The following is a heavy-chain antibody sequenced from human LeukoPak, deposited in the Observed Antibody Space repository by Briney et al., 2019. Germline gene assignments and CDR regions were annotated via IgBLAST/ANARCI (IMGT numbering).Heavy chain of an antibody. J-gene: IGHJ6*02. CDR3: ARAHPGWELLDYYYGMDV. V-gene: IGHV3-30-3*01. Sequence: GGSPRLSCAASGFTFSSNAMSWVRQAPGKGLEWVAVISYDGSNKYYADSVKGRFTISRDNSKNTLYLQMNSLRAEDTAVYYCARAHPGWELLDYYYGMDVWGQGTTVTVSS. CDR2: ISYDGSNK. D-gene: IGHD1-26*01. CDR1: GFTFSSNA.